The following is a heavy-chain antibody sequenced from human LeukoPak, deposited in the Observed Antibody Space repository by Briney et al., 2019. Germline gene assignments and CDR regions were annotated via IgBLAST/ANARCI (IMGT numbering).Heavy chain of an antibody. CDR3: ARIGVVPAAKYYYYYMDV. CDR2: IIPIFGTA. J-gene: IGHJ6*03. Sequence: SVKVSCKASGGTFSSYAISWVRQAPGQGLEWMGGIIPIFGTANYAQKFQGRVTITADESTSTAYMELSSLRSEDTAVYYCARIGVVPAAKYYYYYMDVWGKGTTVTVSS. V-gene: IGHV1-69*13. CDR1: GGTFSSYA. D-gene: IGHD2-2*01.